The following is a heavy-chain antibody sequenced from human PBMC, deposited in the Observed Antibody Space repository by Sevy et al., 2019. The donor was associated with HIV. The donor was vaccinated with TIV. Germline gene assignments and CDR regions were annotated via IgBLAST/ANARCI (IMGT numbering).Heavy chain of an antibody. V-gene: IGHV3-7*01. J-gene: IGHJ4*02. Sequence: GGSLRLSCAASGFSLNNYWMNWVRQVPGKGLEWVANIKQDGSVKYYVDSVKGRFTISRDNARNLLYLQMNSLRVEDTALYYCVRAIAAAGSFWGQGTLVTVSS. D-gene: IGHD6-13*01. CDR2: IKQDGSVK. CDR1: GFSLNNYW. CDR3: VRAIAAAGSF.